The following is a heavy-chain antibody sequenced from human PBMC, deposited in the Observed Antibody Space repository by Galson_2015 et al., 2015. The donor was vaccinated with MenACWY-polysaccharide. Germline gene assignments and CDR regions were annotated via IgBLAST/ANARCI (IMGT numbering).Heavy chain of an antibody. Sequence: SVKVSCKASGYSFTSYAIHWVRQAPGHRLERMGWINAANGNTKYSQMFQGRVTITRDTPASTAYMELSSLRSEDTAVYYCARDPHLGYCSTTACYVVANFWGQGTLVTVSS. J-gene: IGHJ4*02. CDR1: GYSFTSYA. CDR2: INAANGNT. V-gene: IGHV1-3*01. CDR3: ARDPHLGYCSTTACYVVANF. D-gene: IGHD2-2*01.